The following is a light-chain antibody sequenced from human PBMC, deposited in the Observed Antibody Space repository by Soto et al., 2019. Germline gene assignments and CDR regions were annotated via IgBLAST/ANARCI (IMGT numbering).Light chain of an antibody. CDR1: SSDVGRYNL. CDR2: EVS. CDR3: CSYAGSNNFV. J-gene: IGLJ1*01. Sequence: QSVLTQPASVSGSPGQSITISCTGTSSDVGRYNLVSWYQQYPGKAPKLMIYEVSKRPSGVSNRFSGSKSGNTASLSISGLQAEDEADYYCCSYAGSNNFVFGSGTKVTVL. V-gene: IGLV2-23*02.